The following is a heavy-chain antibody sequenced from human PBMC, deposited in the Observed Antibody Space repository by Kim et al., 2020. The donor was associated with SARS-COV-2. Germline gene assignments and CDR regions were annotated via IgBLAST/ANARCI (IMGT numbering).Heavy chain of an antibody. CDR2: ISYDGSNK. D-gene: IGHD5-12*01. J-gene: IGHJ4*02. CDR1: GFTFSSYA. Sequence: GGSLRLSCAASGFTFSSYAMHWVRQAPGKGLEWVAVISYDGSNKYYADSVKGRFTISRDNSKNTLYLQMNSLRAEDTAVYYCARVYYKVATITMYYFDYWGQGTLVTVSS. V-gene: IGHV3-30*04. CDR3: ARVYYKVATITMYYFDY.